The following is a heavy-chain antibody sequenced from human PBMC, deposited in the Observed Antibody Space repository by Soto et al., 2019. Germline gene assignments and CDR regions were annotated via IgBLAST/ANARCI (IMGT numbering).Heavy chain of an antibody. D-gene: IGHD3-22*01. CDR3: ARNYYDSSGYAYYFDY. V-gene: IGHV1-2*04. J-gene: IGHJ4*02. CDR2: VNPNSGGT. Sequence: WASVKVSCKASGYTFTGYYMHWVRQAPGQGLEWMGWVNPNSGGTNYAQKFQGWVTMTRDTSISTAYMELSRLRSDDTAVYYCARNYYDSSGYAYYFDYWGQGTLVTVSS. CDR1: GYTFTGYY.